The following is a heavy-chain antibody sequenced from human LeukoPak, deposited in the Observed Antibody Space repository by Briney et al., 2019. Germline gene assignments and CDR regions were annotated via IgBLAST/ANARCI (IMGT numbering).Heavy chain of an antibody. J-gene: IGHJ4*02. CDR1: GGSISTYC. CDR2: IYTTGST. CDR3: ARGSSSGWYLNY. V-gene: IGHV4-4*07. Sequence: SETLSLTCTVSGGSISTYCWSWIRQPAGKGLEWIGRIYTTGSTNYNPSLKSRVTMSVDTSKNQFSLKLSSVTAADTAVYYCARGSSSGWYLNYWGQGTLVTVSS. D-gene: IGHD6-19*01.